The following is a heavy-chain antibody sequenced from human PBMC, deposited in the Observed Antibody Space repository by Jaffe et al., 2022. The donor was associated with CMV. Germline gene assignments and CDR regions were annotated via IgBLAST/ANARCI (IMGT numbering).Heavy chain of an antibody. CDR2: IYYSGST. Sequence: QVQLQESGPGLVKPSETLSLTCTVSGGSISSYYWSWIRQPPGKGLEWIGYIYYSGSTNYNPSLKSRVTISVDTSKNQFSLKLSSVTAADTAVYYCARSRRGHYGDNEYYFDYWGQGTLVTVSS. D-gene: IGHD4-17*01. V-gene: IGHV4-59*01. CDR1: GGSISSYY. CDR3: ARSRRGHYGDNEYYFDY. J-gene: IGHJ4*02.